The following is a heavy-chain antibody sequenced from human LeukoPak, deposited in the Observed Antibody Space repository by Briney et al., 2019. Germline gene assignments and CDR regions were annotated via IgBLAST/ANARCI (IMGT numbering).Heavy chain of an antibody. J-gene: IGHJ6*02. CDR2: ISGGSATI. Sequence: GRSLRLSCAASGFTFSDYYLSWIRQAPGKGLEWISYISGGSATIYYADSVKGRFTISRDNARNSLYLQINSLRPEDTATYYCARRGSSYYFYALDVWGQGTTVTVSS. V-gene: IGHV3-11*01. CDR1: GFTFSDYY. CDR3: ARRGSSYYFYALDV. D-gene: IGHD1-26*01.